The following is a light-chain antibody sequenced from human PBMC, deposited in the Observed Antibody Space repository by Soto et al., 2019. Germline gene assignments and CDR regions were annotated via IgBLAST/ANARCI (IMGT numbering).Light chain of an antibody. CDR1: QSLVHSDGIAY. V-gene: IGKV2-30*02. CDR3: MQGTHWPIT. CDR2: KVS. Sequence: DFVMTQSTLSLPVTLGQPASISCRSNQSLVHSDGIAYFSWFQQRPGRSPRRLIYKVSNRDSGVPARFSGSGSGTDFALKISRVEAGDVGVYYCMQGTHWPITFGQGTRLAI. J-gene: IGKJ5*01.